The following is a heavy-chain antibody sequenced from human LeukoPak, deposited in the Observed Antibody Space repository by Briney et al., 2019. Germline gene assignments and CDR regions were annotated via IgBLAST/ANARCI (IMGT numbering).Heavy chain of an antibody. Sequence: GGSLRLSCAASGFTFSMYAMSWVRQAAGKGLEWVSAISGSGGSTYYADSVKGRFTISRDNSKNTLYLQMNSLRAEDTAEYYCAQSTYYQFGMDVWSQGTTVTVSS. CDR2: ISGSGGST. J-gene: IGHJ6*02. CDR3: AQSTYYQFGMDV. V-gene: IGHV3-23*01. CDR1: GFTFSMYA.